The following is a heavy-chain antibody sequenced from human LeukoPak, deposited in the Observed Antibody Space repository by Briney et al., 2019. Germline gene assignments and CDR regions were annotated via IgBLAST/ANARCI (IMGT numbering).Heavy chain of an antibody. J-gene: IGHJ4*02. CDR2: IYYGGTT. D-gene: IGHD1-14*01. Sequence: SQTLSLTCTVSGGSISSGDYYWSWIRQPPGKGLEWIGYIYYGGTTFYTPSLRSRIAILADTSKNQFSLTLFSVTAADTAVYYCARSELLKSWYFDYWGQGTLVTVSS. V-gene: IGHV4-30-4*08. CDR3: ARSELLKSWYFDY. CDR1: GGSISSGDYY.